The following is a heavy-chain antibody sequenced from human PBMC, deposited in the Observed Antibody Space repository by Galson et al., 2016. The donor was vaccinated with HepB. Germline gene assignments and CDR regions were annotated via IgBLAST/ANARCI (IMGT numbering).Heavy chain of an antibody. Sequence: SLRLSCAASGFTFSHYWMNWVRQAPGKGLEWVAIINQDGSEKYSVDSMKGRFTISRDNAKNSLYLQMNSLRAEDTAVYYCAMGNSGWPDYWGRGTLVTVSS. CDR2: INQDGSEK. D-gene: IGHD6-19*01. CDR3: AMGNSGWPDY. J-gene: IGHJ4*02. V-gene: IGHV3-7*01. CDR1: GFTFSHYW.